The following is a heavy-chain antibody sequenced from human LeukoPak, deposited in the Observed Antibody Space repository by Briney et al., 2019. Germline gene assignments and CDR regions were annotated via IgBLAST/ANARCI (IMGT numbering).Heavy chain of an antibody. Sequence: SETLSLTCSVSGGSLSSYFWSWIRQPPGKGLEWIAYIQNSGTTYYNPSLKSRVTISVDTSKNQFSLKVNSMTAADTAVYYCARHGGAYSFDFWGQGALVTVSS. J-gene: IGHJ4*02. CDR1: GGSLSSYF. CDR3: ARHGGAYSFDF. D-gene: IGHD2-15*01. V-gene: IGHV4-59*08. CDR2: IQNSGTT.